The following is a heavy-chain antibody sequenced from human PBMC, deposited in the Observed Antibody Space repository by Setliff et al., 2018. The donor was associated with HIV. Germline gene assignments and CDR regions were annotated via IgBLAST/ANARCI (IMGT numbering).Heavy chain of an antibody. V-gene: IGHV3-30*04. CDR3: ATDRDGWYNPHLYS. Sequence: GGSLRLSCAASGFTFSSYAMHWVRQAPGKGLEWVAVISYDGRTYYADSLKGRFTISRDNVENTLYLEINSLRVEDTGVYYCATDRDGWYNPHLYSWGQGTLVTVSS. CDR2: ISYDGRT. J-gene: IGHJ4*02. D-gene: IGHD6-19*01. CDR1: GFTFSSYA.